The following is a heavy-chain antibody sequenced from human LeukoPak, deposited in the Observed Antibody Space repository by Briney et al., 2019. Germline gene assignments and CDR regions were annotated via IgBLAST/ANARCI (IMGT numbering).Heavy chain of an antibody. CDR1: GFTFSNYD. CDR2: ISGSGDYT. Sequence: GGSLRLSCAASGFTFSNYDMSWVRQAPGKGLEWGSGISGSGDYTYYADSLKGRFTISRDNAKNSLYLQMNSLRAEDTAVYYCARAYYYGSGSSLPDYWGQGTLVTVSS. D-gene: IGHD3-10*01. V-gene: IGHV3-23*01. J-gene: IGHJ4*02. CDR3: ARAYYYGSGSSLPDY.